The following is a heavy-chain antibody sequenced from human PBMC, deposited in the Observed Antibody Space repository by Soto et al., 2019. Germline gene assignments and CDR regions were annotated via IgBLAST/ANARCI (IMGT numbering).Heavy chain of an antibody. D-gene: IGHD3-22*01. Sequence: KPPETLSLPCHVSGGSISSYYWSWIRQPPGKALEWLGYIYYSGSTNYNPSLKSRVTISVDTSKNQFSLKLSSVTAADTAVYYCARTNYLYYYDSSGYRPESAFDIWGQGTMVTVSS. CDR2: IYYSGST. J-gene: IGHJ3*02. CDR3: ARTNYLYYYDSSGYRPESAFDI. V-gene: IGHV4-59*01. CDR1: GGSISSYY.